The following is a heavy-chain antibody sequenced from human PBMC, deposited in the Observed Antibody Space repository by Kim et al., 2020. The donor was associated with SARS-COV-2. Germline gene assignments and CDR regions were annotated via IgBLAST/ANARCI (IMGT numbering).Heavy chain of an antibody. V-gene: IGHV7-4-1*02. CDR3: ARDPASQLLWFGEPFDY. Sequence: ASVKVSCKASGYTFTSYAMNWVRQAPGQGLEWMGWINTNTGNPTYAQGFTGRFVFSLDTSVSTAYLQISSLKAEDTAVYYCARDPASQLLWFGEPFDYWGQGTLVTVSS. J-gene: IGHJ4*02. D-gene: IGHD3-10*01. CDR2: INTNTGNP. CDR1: GYTFTSYA.